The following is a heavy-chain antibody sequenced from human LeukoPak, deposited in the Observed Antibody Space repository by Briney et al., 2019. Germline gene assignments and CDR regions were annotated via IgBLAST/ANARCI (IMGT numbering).Heavy chain of an antibody. CDR3: ARSAGNVLTGDYSYFDY. Sequence: PGGSLRLSCAASGFTFSTYSMNWVRQAPGKGLEWVSSITRNSYIYYADSVKGRFTISRDNAKNSLYLQMNSLRAEDTAVYYCARSAGNVLTGDYSYFDYWGQGTLITVSS. D-gene: IGHD3-9*01. CDR1: GFTFSTYS. CDR2: ITRNSYI. V-gene: IGHV3-21*01. J-gene: IGHJ4*02.